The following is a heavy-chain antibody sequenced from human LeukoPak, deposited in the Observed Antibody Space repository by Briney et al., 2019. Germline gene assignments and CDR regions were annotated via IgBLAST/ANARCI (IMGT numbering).Heavy chain of an antibody. CDR2: INHSGST. J-gene: IGHJ3*01. D-gene: IGHD3-10*01. V-gene: IGHV4-34*01. CDR1: GGSFSGYY. CDR3: ARGMWFDTLFSTFDV. Sequence: SETLSLTCAVYGGSFSGYYWSWIRQPPGKGLEWIGEINHSGSTNYNPSLKSRVTISVDTSKNQFSLMLKSVTAVDTALYYCARGMWFDTLFSTFDVWGQGTMVSVSS.